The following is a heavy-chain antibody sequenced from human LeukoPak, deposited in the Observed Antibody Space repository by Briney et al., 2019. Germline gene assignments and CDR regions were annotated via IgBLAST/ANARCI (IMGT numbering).Heavy chain of an antibody. J-gene: IGHJ4*02. Sequence: ASVKVSCKASGYTFTSYGISWLRQAPGQGLEWMGWISAYNGNTNYAQKLQGRVTMTTDTSTSTAYMELRSLRSDDTAVYYCARDSYDFWSGYYDYWGQGTLVTVSS. CDR3: ARDSYDFWSGYYDY. V-gene: IGHV1-18*01. CDR1: GYTFTSYG. CDR2: ISAYNGNT. D-gene: IGHD3-3*01.